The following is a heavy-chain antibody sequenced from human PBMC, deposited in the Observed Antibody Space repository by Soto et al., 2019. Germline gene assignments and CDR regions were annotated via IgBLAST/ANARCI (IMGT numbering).Heavy chain of an antibody. V-gene: IGHV4-30-2*01. CDR1: GGSISSGGYS. CDR3: ARAADSLPDYWDFDL. Sequence: PSETLSLTCAVSGGSISSGGYSWSWIRQPPGKGLEWIGYIYHSGSTYYNPSLKSRVTISVDRSKNQFSLKLSSVTAADTAVYYCARAADSLPDYWDFDLWGRGTLVTVSS. J-gene: IGHJ2*01. D-gene: IGHD3-22*01. CDR2: IYHSGST.